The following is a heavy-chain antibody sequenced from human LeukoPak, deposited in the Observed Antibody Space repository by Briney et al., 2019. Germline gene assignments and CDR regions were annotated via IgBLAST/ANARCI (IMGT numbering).Heavy chain of an antibody. CDR3: AKFIVVVPAAIDY. J-gene: IGHJ4*02. CDR2: ISGSGGST. Sequence: PGGSLRLSXAASGFTFRSYAMSWVRQAPGKGLEWVSAISGSGGSTYYADSVKGRFTISRDNSKNTLYLQMNSLRAEDTAVYYCAKFIVVVPAAIDYWGQGTLVTVSS. V-gene: IGHV3-23*01. D-gene: IGHD2-2*01. CDR1: GFTFRSYA.